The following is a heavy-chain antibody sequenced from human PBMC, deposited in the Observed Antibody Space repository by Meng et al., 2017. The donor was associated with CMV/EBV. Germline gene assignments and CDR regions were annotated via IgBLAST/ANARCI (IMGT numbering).Heavy chain of an antibody. CDR3: ARRAAAGIGYYYGMDV. V-gene: IGHV4-34*01. CDR1: GGSFSGYY. D-gene: IGHD6-13*01. Sequence: SETLSLTCAVYGGSFSGYYWSWIRQPPGKGLEWIGEINHSGSTNYHPSLKSRVTISVDTSKNQFSLKLSSVTAADTAVYYCARRAAAGIGYYYGMDVWGQGTTVTVSS. CDR2: INHSGST. J-gene: IGHJ6*02.